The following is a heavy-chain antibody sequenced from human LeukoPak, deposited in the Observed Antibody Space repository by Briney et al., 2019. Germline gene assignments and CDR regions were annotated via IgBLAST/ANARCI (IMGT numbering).Heavy chain of an antibody. D-gene: IGHD3-22*01. V-gene: IGHV3-9*01. Sequence: GGSLRLSCAASGFTFDDYAMHWVRQAPGKGLEWVSGISWNSGSIGYADSVKGRFTISRDNAKNSLYLQMNSLRAEDTALYYCAKDDDSSGEKGFDYWGQGTLVTASS. CDR1: GFTFDDYA. CDR2: ISWNSGSI. J-gene: IGHJ4*02. CDR3: AKDDDSSGEKGFDY.